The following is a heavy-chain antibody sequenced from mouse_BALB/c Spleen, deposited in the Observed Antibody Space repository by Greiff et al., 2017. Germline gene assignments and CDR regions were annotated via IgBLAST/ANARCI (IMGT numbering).Heavy chain of an antibody. CDR2: ISDGGSYT. J-gene: IGHJ2*01. D-gene: IGHD2-4*01. CDR1: GFTFSDYY. V-gene: IGHV5-4*02. CDR3: ARGGLRRDAWFAY. Sequence: EVQLVESGGGLVKPGGSLKLSCAASGFTFSDYYMYWVRQTPEKMLEWVATISDGGSYTYYPDSVKGRFTISRDNAKNNLYLQMSSLKSEDTAMYYCARGGLRRDAWFAYWGQGTTLTVSS.